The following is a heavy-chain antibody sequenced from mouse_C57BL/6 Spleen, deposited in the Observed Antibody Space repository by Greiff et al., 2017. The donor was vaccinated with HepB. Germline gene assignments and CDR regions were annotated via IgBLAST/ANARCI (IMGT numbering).Heavy chain of an antibody. CDR3: ATLYGYDVEFAY. Sequence: QVQLQQSGPGLVAPSQSLSITCTVSGFSLTSYAISWVRQPPGKGLEWLGVIWTGGGTNYNSALKSRLSISKDNSKSQVFLKMNSLQTDDTARYYWATLYGYDVEFAYWGQGTLVTVSA. J-gene: IGHJ3*01. V-gene: IGHV2-9-1*01. CDR2: IWTGGGT. CDR1: GFSLTSYA. D-gene: IGHD2-2*01.